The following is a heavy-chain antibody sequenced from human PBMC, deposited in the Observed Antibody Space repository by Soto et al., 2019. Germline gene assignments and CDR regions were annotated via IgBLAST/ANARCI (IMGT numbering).Heavy chain of an antibody. CDR3: ARGVGRVVVVVAATGYAFDI. J-gene: IGHJ3*02. CDR1: GGTFSSYA. D-gene: IGHD2-15*01. CDR2: IIPIFGTA. V-gene: IGHV1-69*12. Sequence: QVPLVQSGAEVKKPGSSVTVSGKASGGTFSSYAISWVRQAPGQGLEWMGGIIPIFGTANYAQKFQGRVTITADESTSTASRELSSLRSEDTAVYYCARGVGRVVVVVAATGYAFDIWGQGTMVTVSS.